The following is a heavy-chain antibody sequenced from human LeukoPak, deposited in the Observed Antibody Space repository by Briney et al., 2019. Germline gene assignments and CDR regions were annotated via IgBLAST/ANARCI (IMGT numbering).Heavy chain of an antibody. Sequence: PGGSLGLSCAASGFTFSSHAMSWVRQAPGKGLEWVSSISERGDNTYYADSVKGHFTISRDNSKNTFYLQMNSLRAEDTAVYYCARGLIGFAYWGQGTLVTVSS. D-gene: IGHD3-22*01. CDR1: GFTFSSHA. V-gene: IGHV3-23*01. J-gene: IGHJ4*02. CDR2: ISERGDNT. CDR3: ARGLIGFAY.